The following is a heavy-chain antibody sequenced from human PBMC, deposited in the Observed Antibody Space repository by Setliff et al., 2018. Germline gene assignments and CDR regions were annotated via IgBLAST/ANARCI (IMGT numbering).Heavy chain of an antibody. CDR1: GGSVSDSTYY. Sequence: LSLTCTVSGGSVSDSTYYWGWVRQPPGKGLEWIGSIYYSGSTYYNPSLRSRVTISVDTSKNQFSLNVNSVIAADTAVYYCVRMSGFLYMDVWGKGTTVTVSS. CDR3: VRMSGFLYMDV. J-gene: IGHJ6*03. CDR2: IYYSGST. D-gene: IGHD3-3*01. V-gene: IGHV4-39*01.